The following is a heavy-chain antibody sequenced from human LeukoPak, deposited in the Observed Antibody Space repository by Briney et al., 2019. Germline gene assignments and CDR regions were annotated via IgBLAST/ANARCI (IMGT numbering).Heavy chain of an antibody. D-gene: IGHD4-23*01. J-gene: IGHJ4*02. CDR1: GFTFSNYD. CDR3: ARVSLLDDGGLGDY. V-gene: IGHV3-11*06. CDR2: ISGGSSYT. Sequence: PGGSLRLSCAASGFTFSNYDMSWVRQAPGKGLEWVSYISGGSSYTNFADSVKGRFTISRDNAKNSLYLQMNSLRAEDTAVYYCARVSLLDDGGLGDYWGQGTLVTVSS.